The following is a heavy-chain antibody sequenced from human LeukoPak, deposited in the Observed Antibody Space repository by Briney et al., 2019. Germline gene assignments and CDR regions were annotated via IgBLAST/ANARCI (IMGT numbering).Heavy chain of an antibody. J-gene: IGHJ4*02. CDR1: GYTLTELS. V-gene: IGHV1-24*01. D-gene: IGHD6-19*01. Sequence: ASVKVSCKVSGYTLTELSMHWVRQAPGKGLEWMGGFDPEDGETIYAQKFQGRVNMTEDTSTDTAYMELSSLRSEDTAVYYCATRIIAVAGRDYFDYWGQGTLVTVSS. CDR3: ATRIIAVAGRDYFDY. CDR2: FDPEDGET.